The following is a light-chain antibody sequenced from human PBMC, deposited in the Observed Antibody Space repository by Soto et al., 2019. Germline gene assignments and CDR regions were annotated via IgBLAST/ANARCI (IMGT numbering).Light chain of an antibody. CDR3: QQYGSSPPFT. CDR1: QSVSSSY. Sequence: EIVLTQSPGTLSLSPGERATLSCRASQSVSSSYLAWYQQKPGQAPRLLIYGASRRATGIPDRFSGSGSGTYFTLTISRLEPEDFAVYYCQQYGSSPPFTFGPGTKVDIK. V-gene: IGKV3-20*01. J-gene: IGKJ3*01. CDR2: GAS.